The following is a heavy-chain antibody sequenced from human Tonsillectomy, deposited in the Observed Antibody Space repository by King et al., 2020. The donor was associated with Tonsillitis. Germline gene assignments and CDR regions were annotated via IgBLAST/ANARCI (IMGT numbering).Heavy chain of an antibody. Sequence: VQLVESGAEVKKPGESLSISCKGSGYSFTSYWISWVRQMPGKGLEWMGTIDPTDSYTDYSPSYQGHVTISADKSISTAYLQWSSLKASDTAMYYCARLELGYYDSSGYYKNYFDYWGQGTLVTVSS. J-gene: IGHJ4*02. CDR2: IDPTDSYT. V-gene: IGHV5-10-1*03. D-gene: IGHD3-22*01. CDR1: GYSFTSYW. CDR3: ARLELGYYDSSGYYKNYFDY.